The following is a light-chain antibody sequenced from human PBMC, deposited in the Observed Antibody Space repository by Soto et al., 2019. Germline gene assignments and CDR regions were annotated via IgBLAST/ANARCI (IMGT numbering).Light chain of an antibody. CDR3: SSYTHSRTLL. Sequence: QSALTQPASVSGSPGQSITISCTGTSDNYVSWYQQHPGKVPKLMIYGVTNRPSGVSDRFSGSKSGNTASLTISGLQTEDEADYYCSSYTHSRTLLFGAGTKVTVL. V-gene: IGLV2-14*01. CDR1: SDNY. CDR2: GVT. J-gene: IGLJ1*01.